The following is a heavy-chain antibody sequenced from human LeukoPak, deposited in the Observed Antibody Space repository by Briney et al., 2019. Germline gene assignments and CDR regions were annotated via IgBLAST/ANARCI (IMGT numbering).Heavy chain of an antibody. CDR3: ARDKSAAAAGRDGMDV. CDR1: GGSVNSQNYY. V-gene: IGHV4-61*01. CDR2: IYYSGST. J-gene: IGHJ6*02. Sequence: PSETLSLTCTVSGGSVNSQNYYWNWIRQPPGKGLEWVGYIYYSGSTNYNPSLKSRVTISLDTSKNQLSLKLTSVTAADTAIYFCARDKSAAAAGRDGMDVWGQGTTVTVSS. D-gene: IGHD6-13*01.